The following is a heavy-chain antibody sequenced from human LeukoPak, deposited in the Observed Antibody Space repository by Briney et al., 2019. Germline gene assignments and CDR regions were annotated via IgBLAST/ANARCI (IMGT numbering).Heavy chain of an antibody. J-gene: IGHJ4*02. V-gene: IGHV3-23*01. D-gene: IGHD5-12*01. CDR1: GFAFSTFA. CDR2: ISSGGGGT. CDR3: AKVHSGYDYHPADY. Sequence: GGSLRLSCAASGFAFSTFAMSWVRQAPGKGLEWVSAISSGGGGTYYTDSVKGRFTISRDNSKNTLYLQMNSLRAEDTAVYYCAKVHSGYDYHPADYWGQGTLVTVSS.